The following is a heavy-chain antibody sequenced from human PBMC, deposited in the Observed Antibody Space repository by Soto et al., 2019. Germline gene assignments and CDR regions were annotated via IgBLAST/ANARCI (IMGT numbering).Heavy chain of an antibody. CDR1: GFTFSDYY. Sequence: PGGSLRLSCAASGFTFSDYYMSWIRQAPGKGLEWVSYISSSGSTIYYADSVKGRFTISRDNAKNSLYLQMNSLRAEDTAVYYCARDDYHLTTVTTRFDYWGQGTLVTVSS. J-gene: IGHJ4*02. CDR3: ARDDYHLTTVTTRFDY. V-gene: IGHV3-11*01. CDR2: ISSSGSTI. D-gene: IGHD4-17*01.